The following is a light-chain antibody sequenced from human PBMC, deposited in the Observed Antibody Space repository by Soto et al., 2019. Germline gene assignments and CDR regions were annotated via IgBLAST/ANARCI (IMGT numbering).Light chain of an antibody. CDR3: TSYTSISTLV. Sequence: QSVLSQPASVSGSPGQSITISCTGSSSDVGGYEYVSWYQQPPGKVPKLIIFGVSKRPLGVSNRFSGSKSGNTASLTISGLQAEDEADYYCTSYTSISTLVFGTGTKVTVL. CDR1: SSDVGGYEY. J-gene: IGLJ1*01. CDR2: GVS. V-gene: IGLV2-14*01.